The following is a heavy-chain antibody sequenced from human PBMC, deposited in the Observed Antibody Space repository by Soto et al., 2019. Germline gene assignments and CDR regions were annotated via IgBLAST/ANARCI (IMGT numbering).Heavy chain of an antibody. CDR1: GYSFSSYW. D-gene: IGHD2-2*01. J-gene: IGHJ4*02. Sequence: GESLKISCKGSGYSFSSYWIGWVRQMSGEGLEWMGIIYPSDSDTRYSPSFQGQVTISADKSIYTAYLQWSSLKASDTAMYYCVWVPAATIPLGNYWGQGTLVSVSS. CDR2: IYPSDSDT. V-gene: IGHV5-51*01. CDR3: VWVPAATIPLGNY.